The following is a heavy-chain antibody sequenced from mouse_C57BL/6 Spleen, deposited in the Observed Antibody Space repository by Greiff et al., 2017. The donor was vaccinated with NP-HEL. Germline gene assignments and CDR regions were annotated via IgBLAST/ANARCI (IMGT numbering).Heavy chain of an antibody. J-gene: IGHJ3*01. Sequence: VQLQQPGAELVMPGASVKLSCKASGYTFTSYWMHWVKQRPGQGLEWIGEIDPSDSYTNYNQKFKGKSTLTVDKSSSTAYMQLSSLTSEDSAVYYCARNHGGFAYWGQGTLVTVSA. CDR2: IDPSDSYT. CDR3: ARNHGGFAY. V-gene: IGHV1-69*01. CDR1: GYTFTSYW.